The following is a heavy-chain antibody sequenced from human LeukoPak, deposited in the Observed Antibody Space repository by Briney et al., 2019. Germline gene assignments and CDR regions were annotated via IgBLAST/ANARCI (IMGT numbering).Heavy chain of an antibody. CDR2: MWYDGSNK. V-gene: IGHV3-33*01. D-gene: IGHD6-13*01. CDR3: AGRKGSRRDYFDY. Sequence: PGGSLRLSCAASGFTFSSYGMHWVRQAPGKGLEGVAVMWYDGSNKYYADSVKRRFTISRDNSKNTLYLQMNSLRAEDTAVYYCAGRKGSRRDYFDYWGQGTLVTVSS. CDR1: GFTFSSYG. J-gene: IGHJ4*02.